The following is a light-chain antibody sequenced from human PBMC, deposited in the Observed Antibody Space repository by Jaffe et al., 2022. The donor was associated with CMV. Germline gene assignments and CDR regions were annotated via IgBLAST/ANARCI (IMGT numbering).Light chain of an antibody. CDR1: QSVSSSS. V-gene: IGKV3-20*01. Sequence: EIVLTQSPGTLSLSPGERATLSCRASQSVSSSSLAWYQQKPGQAPRLLIYGASIRATGIPDRFSGSGSGTDFTLTISRLEPEDFAVYYCQQYGSSPLFTFGPGTKVDIK. CDR3: QQYGSSPLFT. CDR2: GAS. J-gene: IGKJ3*01.